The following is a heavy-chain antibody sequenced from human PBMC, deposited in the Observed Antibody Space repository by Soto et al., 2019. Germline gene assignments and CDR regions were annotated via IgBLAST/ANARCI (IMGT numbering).Heavy chain of an antibody. Sequence: ASGKVSCKASGYTFTSYYMHWVRQAPGQGLEWMGIINPSGGSTSYAQKFQGRVTMTRDTSTSTVYMELSSLRSEDTAVYYCAREVQQLSIDYCYYMDVWGKGTTVTVSS. CDR2: INPSGGST. J-gene: IGHJ6*03. CDR1: GYTFTSYY. CDR3: AREVQQLSIDYCYYMDV. V-gene: IGHV1-46*03. D-gene: IGHD6-13*01.